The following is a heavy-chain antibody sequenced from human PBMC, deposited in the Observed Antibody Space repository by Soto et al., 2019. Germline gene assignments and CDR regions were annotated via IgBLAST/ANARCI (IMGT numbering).Heavy chain of an antibody. V-gene: IGHV3-23*01. D-gene: IGHD1-1*01. CDR1: DFSFTHHA. CDR2: LSHDGGNI. Sequence: GGSLRLSCVAPDFSFTHHAMTWVRLPPGKGLRWVAALSHDGGNIYYRDSVRGRFTISRDNSKNTLYLQMHSLKAEDTAVYFCAKQMGTWVDNAIDFWGQGTQVTVSS. CDR3: AKQMGTWVDNAIDF. J-gene: IGHJ4*02.